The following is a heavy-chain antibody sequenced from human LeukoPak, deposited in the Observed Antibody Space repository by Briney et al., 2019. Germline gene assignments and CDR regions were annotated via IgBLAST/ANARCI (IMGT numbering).Heavy chain of an antibody. CDR1: GFTFSSYS. CDR2: ISSSSSYI. D-gene: IGHD6-6*01. Sequence: GGSLRLSCAASGFTFSSYSMNWVRQAPGKGLEWVSSISSSSSYIYYADSVKGRFTIYRDNAKNSLYLQMNSRRAEDTAVYYCARAALPGFDYWGQGTLVSVSS. CDR3: ARAALPGFDY. V-gene: IGHV3-21*01. J-gene: IGHJ4*02.